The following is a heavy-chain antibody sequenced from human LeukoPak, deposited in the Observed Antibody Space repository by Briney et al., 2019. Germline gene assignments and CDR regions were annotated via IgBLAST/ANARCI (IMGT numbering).Heavy chain of an antibody. CDR3: ARDSSSWYSSVY. CDR1: GGSISSYY. Sequence: SETLSLTCTASGGSISSYYWSWIRQPAGKGLEWIGRIYTSGSTNYNPSLKSRVTMSVDTSKNQFSLKLSPVTAADTAVYYCARDSSSWYSSVYWGQGTLVTVSS. CDR2: IYTSGST. J-gene: IGHJ4*02. D-gene: IGHD6-13*01. V-gene: IGHV4-4*07.